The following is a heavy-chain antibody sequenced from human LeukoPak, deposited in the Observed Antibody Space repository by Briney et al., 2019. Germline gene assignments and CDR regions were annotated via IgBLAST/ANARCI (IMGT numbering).Heavy chain of an antibody. D-gene: IGHD6-13*01. CDR2: MNPNSGNT. J-gene: IGHJ4*02. CDR1: GYTFTSYD. V-gene: IGHV1-8*03. Sequence: SVKVSCKASGYTFTSYDINWGRQATGQGLEWMGWMNPNSGNTGYAQKFQGRVTITRNTSISTAYMELSSLRSEDTAVYYCARDTSIAAAGLDYWGQGTLVTVSS. CDR3: ARDTSIAAAGLDY.